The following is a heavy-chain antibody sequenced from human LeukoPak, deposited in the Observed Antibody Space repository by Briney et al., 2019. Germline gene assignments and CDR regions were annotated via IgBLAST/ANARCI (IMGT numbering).Heavy chain of an antibody. CDR3: AREDPQTTVPEGMDV. D-gene: IGHD4-17*01. CDR1: GDSINDHY. Sequence: SETLSLTCTVSGDSINDHYWSWIRQPPGEGLEWIAYIYSSVSTNYNPSLKSRVTISVDTSKNQFSLQLRSVTAADTAVYYCAREDPQTTVPEGMDVWGQGTTVTVSS. CDR2: IYSSVST. V-gene: IGHV4-59*11. J-gene: IGHJ6*02.